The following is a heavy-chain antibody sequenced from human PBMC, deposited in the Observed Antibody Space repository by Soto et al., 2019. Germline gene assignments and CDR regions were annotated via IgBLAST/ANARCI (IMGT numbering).Heavy chain of an antibody. V-gene: IGHV3-66*01. J-gene: IGHJ4*02. CDR1: GFTVSNNY. Sequence: EEQLVDSGGDLVQPGGSLRLSCAASGFTVSNNYMSWVRQAPGKGLEWVSLIYSGGSTYYADSVKGRFTISRDSSKNTLYLQMNRLRAEDTAMYYCAAYSHKGYWGPGTLVTVYS. D-gene: IGHD3-16*01. CDR3: AAYSHKGY. CDR2: IYSGGST.